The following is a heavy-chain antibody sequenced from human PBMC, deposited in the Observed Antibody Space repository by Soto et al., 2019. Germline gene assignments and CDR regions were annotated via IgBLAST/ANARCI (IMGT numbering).Heavy chain of an antibody. Sequence: QVQLVESGGGVVQPGRSLRLSCAASGFTFSSYGMHWVRQAPGKGLEWVAVIWYDGSNKYYADSVKGRFTISRDNSKNTLYLQMNSLRAEDTAVYYCARGGGYYYGSGSYYNSDYWGQGTLVTVSS. V-gene: IGHV3-33*01. CDR2: IWYDGSNK. D-gene: IGHD3-10*01. J-gene: IGHJ4*02. CDR3: ARGGGYYYGSGSYYNSDY. CDR1: GFTFSSYG.